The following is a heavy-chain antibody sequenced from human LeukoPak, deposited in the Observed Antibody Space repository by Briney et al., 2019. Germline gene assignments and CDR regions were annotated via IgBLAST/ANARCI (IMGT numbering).Heavy chain of an antibody. CDR2: IYYSGNT. J-gene: IGHJ4*02. D-gene: IGHD3-16*02. Sequence: SETLSLTCTVSGGPISSSNYYWGWIRQPPGKGLEWIGTIYYSGNTYYNPSLKSRVTMSVDTSKNQFSLKLSSLTAADTAVYYCASVGLGGSYPAYWGQGTLVTVSS. CDR3: ASVGLGGSYPAY. CDR1: GGPISSSNYY. V-gene: IGHV4-39*01.